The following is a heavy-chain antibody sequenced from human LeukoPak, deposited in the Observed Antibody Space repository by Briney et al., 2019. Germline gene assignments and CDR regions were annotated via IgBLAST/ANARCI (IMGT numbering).Heavy chain of an antibody. CDR3: ARGQTYYYDR. J-gene: IGHJ4*02. D-gene: IGHD3-22*01. V-gene: IGHV1-2*02. CDR2: INPNSGGT. CDR1: GYTFTGYY. Sequence: ASVKVSCKASGYTFTGYYMHWVRQAPGQGLEWMGWINPNSGGTNYAQKLQGRVTMTRDTSISTAYMELSRLRSDDTAVYYCARGQTYYYDRWGQGTLVTVSS.